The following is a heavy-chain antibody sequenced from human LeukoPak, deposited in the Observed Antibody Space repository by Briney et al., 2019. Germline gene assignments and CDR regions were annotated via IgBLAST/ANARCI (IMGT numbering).Heavy chain of an antibody. Sequence: GGSLRLSCAASGFTVSSNYMSWVRQAPGKGLVWVSVIYSGGSTYYADSVKGRFTISRDNSKNTLYLQMNSLRAEDTAVYYCAREISRTGAFDIWGQGTMVTVSS. CDR1: GFTVSSNY. CDR2: IYSGGST. D-gene: IGHD3-3*02. V-gene: IGHV3-53*05. J-gene: IGHJ3*02. CDR3: AREISRTGAFDI.